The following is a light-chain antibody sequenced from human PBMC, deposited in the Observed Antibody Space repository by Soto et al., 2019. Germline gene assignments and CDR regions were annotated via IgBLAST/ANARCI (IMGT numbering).Light chain of an antibody. CDR3: QQSYSTLT. V-gene: IGKV1-39*01. CDR2: AAS. J-gene: IGKJ3*01. CDR1: QSISSY. Sequence: DIQMTQSPSSLSASVGDRVTIPCRASQSISSYLNWYRQKPGKAPKLLIYAASSLQSGVPSRFSGSGSGTDFTLTISSLQPEDFATYYCQQSYSTLTFGPGTKVDIK.